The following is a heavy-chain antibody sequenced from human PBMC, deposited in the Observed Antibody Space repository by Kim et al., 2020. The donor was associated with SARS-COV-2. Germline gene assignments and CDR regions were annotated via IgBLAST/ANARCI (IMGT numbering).Heavy chain of an antibody. J-gene: IGHJ6*02. D-gene: IGHD3-10*01. V-gene: IGHV3-73*01. CDR2: IRSKANSYAT. CDR3: TRTRVVREFTIPNYYYGMDV. Sequence: GGSLRLSCAASGFTFSGSAMHWVRQASGKGLEWVGRIRSKANSYATAYAASVKGRFTISRDDSKNTAYLQMNSLKTEDTAVYYCTRTRVVREFTIPNYYYGMDVWGQGTTVTVSS. CDR1: GFTFSGSA.